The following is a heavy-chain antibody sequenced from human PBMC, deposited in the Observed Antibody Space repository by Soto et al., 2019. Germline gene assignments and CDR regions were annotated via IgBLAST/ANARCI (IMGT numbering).Heavy chain of an antibody. J-gene: IGHJ3*02. CDR1: GFTFDDYA. CDR3: AKDSAAVAGTGAFDI. V-gene: IGHV3-9*01. CDR2: SSWNSGSI. D-gene: IGHD6-19*01. Sequence: EVQLVESGGGLVQSGRSLRLSCAASGFTFDDYAMHWVRQAPGKGLEWVSGSSWNSGSIGYADSVKGRFTISRDNAKNSLYLQMNSLRAEDTALYYCAKDSAAVAGTGAFDIWGKGTMVTVSS.